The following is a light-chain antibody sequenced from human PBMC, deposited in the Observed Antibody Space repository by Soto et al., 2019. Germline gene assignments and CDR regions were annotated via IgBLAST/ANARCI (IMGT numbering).Light chain of an antibody. Sequence: QSVLTQPASVSGSPGQSITISCTGTTNDIGGFNAVSWYRRHSGTAPRLLIYEVTNRPSGVSDHFSGSKSGITASLTISGLQADDEADYFCFSYTRSSTWIFGGGTKVTVL. J-gene: IGLJ2*01. CDR1: TNDIGGFNA. CDR3: FSYTRSSTWI. V-gene: IGLV2-14*01. CDR2: EVT.